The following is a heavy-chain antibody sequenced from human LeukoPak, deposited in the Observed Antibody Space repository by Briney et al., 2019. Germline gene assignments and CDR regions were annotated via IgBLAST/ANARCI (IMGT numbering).Heavy chain of an antibody. CDR1: GGSFSGYY. V-gene: IGHV4-59*01. Sequence: SETLSLTCAVYGGSFSGYYWSWIRQPPGKGLEWIGYIYYSGNTNYSPSLKSRITMSVDTSKNQFSLKLSSVTAADTAVYYCARVFSGSFDIWGQGTMVTVSS. D-gene: IGHD1-26*01. J-gene: IGHJ3*02. CDR2: IYYSGNT. CDR3: ARVFSGSFDI.